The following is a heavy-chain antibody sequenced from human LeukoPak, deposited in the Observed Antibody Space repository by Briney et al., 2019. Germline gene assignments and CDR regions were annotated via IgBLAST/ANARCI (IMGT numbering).Heavy chain of an antibody. CDR3: ARGPFWSGYYPFDY. CDR1: GYTFTDYY. D-gene: IGHD3-3*01. V-gene: IGHV1-2*02. Sequence: ASVKVSCKASGYTFTDYYIHWVRQAPGQGLEWMGWINPKSGGTNYAQNFQGRVTMTRVTSISTAYMELRSLRSDDTAVYYCARGPFWSGYYPFDYWGQGTLVTVSS. J-gene: IGHJ4*02. CDR2: INPKSGGT.